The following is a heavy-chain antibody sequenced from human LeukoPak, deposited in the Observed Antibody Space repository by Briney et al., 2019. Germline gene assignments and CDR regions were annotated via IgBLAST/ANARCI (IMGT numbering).Heavy chain of an antibody. V-gene: IGHV3-48*01. J-gene: IGHJ4*02. CDR1: GFTFSSYS. CDR2: ITSSSDII. CDR3: TRPDCNSTSCYTPGY. D-gene: IGHD2-2*02. Sequence: GGSLRLSCAASGFTFSSYSMEWVRQAPGKGLEWVSYITSSSDIIYYADSVRGRFTISRDNAKNSIYLQMNSLRAEDTAIYYCTRPDCNSTSCYTPGYWGQGTLVTVSS.